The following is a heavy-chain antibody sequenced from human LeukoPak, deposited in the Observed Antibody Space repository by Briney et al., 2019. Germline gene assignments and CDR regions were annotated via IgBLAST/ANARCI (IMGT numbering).Heavy chain of an antibody. CDR2: IYHSGST. J-gene: IGHJ4*02. CDR3: ARDPVYSSSWYSPEGFDY. Sequence: SETLSLTCTVSGYSISSGYYWGWIRQPPGKGLEWIGSIYHSGSTYYNPSLKSRVTISVDTSKNQFSLKLSSVTAADTAVYYCARDPVYSSSWYSPEGFDYWGQGTLVTVSS. CDR1: GYSISSGYY. D-gene: IGHD6-13*01. V-gene: IGHV4-38-2*02.